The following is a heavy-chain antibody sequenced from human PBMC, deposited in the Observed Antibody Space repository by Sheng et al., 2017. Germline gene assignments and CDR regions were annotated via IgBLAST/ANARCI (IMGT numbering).Heavy chain of an antibody. V-gene: IGHV3-23*01. CDR2: ISASGGST. Sequence: EVQLLESGGGLVQPGGSLRLSCAASGLTFSNYAMTWVRQAPGKGLEWVSGISASGGSTYYADSVQGRFTISRDNSENMLYLQMNSLRDEDTAIYYCAKDMYHDFWSGYGGWFDPWGQGTLVTVSS. D-gene: IGHD3-3*01. CDR1: GLTFSNYA. J-gene: IGHJ5*02. CDR3: AKDMYHDFWSGYGGWFDP.